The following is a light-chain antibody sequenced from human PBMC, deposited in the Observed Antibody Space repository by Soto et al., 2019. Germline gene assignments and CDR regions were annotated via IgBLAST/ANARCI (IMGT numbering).Light chain of an antibody. Sequence: DIQMTQSPSTLSASVGDRVAITCRASQSISIWLAWYQQKPGKATKLLIYKASSLERGVPSRFSGIGSGTEFTLTISSLQPDDFATYYCQQYNDYSWTFGQGTKVEIK. V-gene: IGKV1-5*03. J-gene: IGKJ1*01. CDR3: QQYNDYSWT. CDR1: QSISIW. CDR2: KAS.